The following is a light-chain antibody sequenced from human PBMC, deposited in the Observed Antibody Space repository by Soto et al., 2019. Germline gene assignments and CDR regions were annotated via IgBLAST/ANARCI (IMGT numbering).Light chain of an antibody. Sequence: ELVLTQSPGTLSLSPGERATHSCRITQSVRSSYLAWYQQKPGQACRLLSYGASTRATGIPARFSGSGYGTEFTLTISSLQSEDFAVYYCQQYNNWPPWTFGQGTKVDIK. V-gene: IGKV3-15*01. CDR1: QSVRSSY. J-gene: IGKJ1*01. CDR3: QQYNNWPPWT. CDR2: GAS.